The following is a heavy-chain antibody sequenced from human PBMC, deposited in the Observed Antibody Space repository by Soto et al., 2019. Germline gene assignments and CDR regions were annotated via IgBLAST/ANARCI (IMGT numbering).Heavy chain of an antibody. V-gene: IGHV4-34*01. J-gene: IGHJ5*02. Sequence: SETLSLTCAVYGGSFSGYYWSWIRQPPGKGLEWIGEINHSGSTNYNPSLKSRVTISVDTSKNQFSLKLSSVTAADTAVYHCARGNQYYYGSGSYYNNWFDPWGQGTLVTVSS. CDR1: GGSFSGYY. CDR2: INHSGST. CDR3: ARGNQYYYGSGSYYNNWFDP. D-gene: IGHD3-10*01.